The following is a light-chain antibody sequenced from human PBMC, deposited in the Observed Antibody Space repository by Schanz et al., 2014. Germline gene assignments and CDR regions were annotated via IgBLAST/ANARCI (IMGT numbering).Light chain of an antibody. Sequence: EIVLTQSPGTLSLSPGERATLSCRASQSVTSYLAWYQQKPGQAPRLLIYGASTRATGIPARFSGSGSGTEFTLTISSLQSEDFAVYYCQQYYNWPLTFGPGTKVDIE. J-gene: IGKJ3*01. CDR3: QQYYNWPLT. CDR2: GAS. V-gene: IGKV3-15*01. CDR1: QSVTSY.